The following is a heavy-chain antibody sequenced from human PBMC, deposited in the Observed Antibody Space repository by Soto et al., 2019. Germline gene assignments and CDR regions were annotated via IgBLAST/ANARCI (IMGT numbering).Heavy chain of an antibody. Sequence: PGESLKISCKGSGYSFTSYWTSWVRQMPGKGLEWMGRIDPSDSYTNYSPSFQGHVTISADKSISTAYLQWSSLKASDTAMYYCASSPRGYCSITGCRELGNYYGMDVWGQGTTVTVSS. CDR1: GYSFTSYW. CDR3: ASSPRGYCSITGCRELGNYYGMDV. CDR2: IDPSDSYT. J-gene: IGHJ6*02. D-gene: IGHD2-2*01. V-gene: IGHV5-10-1*01.